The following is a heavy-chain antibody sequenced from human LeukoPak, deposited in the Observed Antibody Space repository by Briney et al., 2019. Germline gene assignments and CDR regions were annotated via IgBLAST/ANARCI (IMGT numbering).Heavy chain of an antibody. CDR3: TTGGGYCSGGSCYVYYYGMGV. D-gene: IGHD2-15*01. J-gene: IGHJ6*04. V-gene: IGHV3-15*01. Sequence: PGGSLRLSCAASGFTFSNAWMSWVRQAPGKGLEWVGRIKSKTDGGTTDYAAPVKGRFTISRDDSKNTLYLQMNSLKTEDTAVYYCTTGGGYCSGGSCYVYYYGMGVWGKGTTVTVSS. CDR2: IKSKTDGGTT. CDR1: GFTFSNAW.